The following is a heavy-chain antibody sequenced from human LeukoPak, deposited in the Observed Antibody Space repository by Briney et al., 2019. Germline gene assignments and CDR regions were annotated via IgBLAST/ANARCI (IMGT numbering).Heavy chain of an antibody. V-gene: IGHV4-34*01. J-gene: IGHJ4*02. CDR3: ARARIAARSYFDY. Sequence: SETLSLTCAVYGGSFSGYYWSWIRQPPGKGLEWIGEINHSGSTNYNPSLKSRVTISVDTSKNQFSLKLSSVTAADTAVYYCARARIAARSYFDYWGQGTLVTVSS. D-gene: IGHD6-6*01. CDR1: GGSFSGYY. CDR2: INHSGST.